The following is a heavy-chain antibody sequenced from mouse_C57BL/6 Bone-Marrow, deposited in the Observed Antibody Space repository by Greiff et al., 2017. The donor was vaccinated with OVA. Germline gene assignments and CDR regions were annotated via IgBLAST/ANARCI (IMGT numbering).Heavy chain of an antibody. CDR2: IYPGSGST. V-gene: IGHV1-55*01. CDR3: ARGARCPYYYGSRNWYFDV. CDR1: GYTFTSYW. Sequence: QVQLQQPGAELVKPGASVKMSCKASGYTFTSYWITWVKQRPGQGLEWIGDIYPGSGSTNYNEKFKSKATLTVDTSSSTAYMQLSSLTSEDSAVYYCARGARCPYYYGSRNWYFDVWGTGTTVTVSS. J-gene: IGHJ1*03. D-gene: IGHD1-1*01.